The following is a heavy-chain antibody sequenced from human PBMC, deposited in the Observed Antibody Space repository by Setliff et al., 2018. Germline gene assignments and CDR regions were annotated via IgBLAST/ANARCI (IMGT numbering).Heavy chain of an antibody. CDR3: ARDVSADSGSYFSLPLPGFLDY. D-gene: IGHD1-26*01. CDR2: INAGNGNT. Sequence: GASVKVSCKASGYTFTSYAMHWVRQAPGQRLEWMGWINAGNGNTKYSQKFQGRVTITRDTSASTTYMELSSLRSEDTAVYYCARDVSADSGSYFSLPLPGFLDYWGQGTLVTVSS. CDR1: GYTFTSYA. V-gene: IGHV1-3*01. J-gene: IGHJ4*02.